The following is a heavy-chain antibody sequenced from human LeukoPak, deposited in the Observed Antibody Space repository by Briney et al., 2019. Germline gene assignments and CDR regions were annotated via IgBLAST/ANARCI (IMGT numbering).Heavy chain of an antibody. V-gene: IGHV4-59*01. Sequence: PSETLSLTWTVSGGSISSDYWSWIRQPPGKGLEWIGYIYYSGSTNYNPSLKSRVTVSVDTSKNQFSLKLSSVTAADTAVYYCARVSGDNWNDGLIDYWGQGTLVTVSS. CDR3: ARVSGDNWNDGLIDY. CDR2: IYYSGST. J-gene: IGHJ4*02. CDR1: GGSISSDY. D-gene: IGHD1-1*01.